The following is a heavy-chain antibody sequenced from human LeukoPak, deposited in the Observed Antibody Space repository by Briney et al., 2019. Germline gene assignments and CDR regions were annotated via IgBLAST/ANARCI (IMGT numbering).Heavy chain of an antibody. Sequence: GASVKVSCKTSGYTFTGYYMHWVRQAPGQGLEWMGWIDTNTGNPTYAQGFTGRFVFSLDTSVSTAYLQISSLKAEDTAVYYCARDHGDYDYWGQGTLVTVSS. J-gene: IGHJ4*02. V-gene: IGHV7-4-1*02. CDR3: ARDHGDYDY. D-gene: IGHD4-17*01. CDR2: IDTNTGNP. CDR1: GYTFTGYY.